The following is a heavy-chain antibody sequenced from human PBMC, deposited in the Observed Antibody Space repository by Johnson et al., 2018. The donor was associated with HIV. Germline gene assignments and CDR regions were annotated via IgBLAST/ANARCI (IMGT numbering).Heavy chain of an antibody. CDR1: GFTVSSNY. D-gene: IGHD2-8*01. CDR3: AKGLVYADPDDAFDI. CDR2: IYSGGST. J-gene: IGHJ3*02. V-gene: IGHV3-66*02. Sequence: VQLVESGGGLVQPGGSLRLSCAASGFTVSSNYMNWVRQAPGTGLEWVSVIYSGGSTGYADAVKGRFTISRDNSKNTLYLQRNSLRAEDTAVYYCAKGLVYADPDDAFDIWGQGTMVTVSS.